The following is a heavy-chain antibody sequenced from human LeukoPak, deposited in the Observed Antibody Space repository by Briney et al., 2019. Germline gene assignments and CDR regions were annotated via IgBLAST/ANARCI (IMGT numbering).Heavy chain of an antibody. D-gene: IGHD3-22*01. V-gene: IGHV3-23*01. CDR1: GGSFSGYY. CDR3: ARDHHRRLYDSQARDTFDI. J-gene: IGHJ3*02. CDR2: ISGSGGST. Sequence: ETLSLTCAVYGGSFSGYYWSWIRQPPGKGLEWVSAISGSGGSTYYADSVKGRFTISRDNSKNTLYLQMNSLRAEDTAVYYCARDHHRRLYDSQARDTFDIWGQGTMVTVSS.